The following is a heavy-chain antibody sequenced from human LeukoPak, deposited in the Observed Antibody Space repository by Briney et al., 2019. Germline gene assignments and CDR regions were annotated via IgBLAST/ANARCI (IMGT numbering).Heavy chain of an antibody. Sequence: GGSLRLSCAASGFTVSSNYMSWVRQAPGKGLEWVSFIHSAGSTYYADSVKGRFTISRDNSKNTLYLQMNSLRAEDTAVYYCAKDHYDYVWGSYLGYYYYYMDVWGKGTTVTVSS. J-gene: IGHJ6*03. CDR1: GFTVSSNY. D-gene: IGHD3-16*02. CDR2: IHSAGST. CDR3: AKDHYDYVWGSYLGYYYYYMDV. V-gene: IGHV3-53*01.